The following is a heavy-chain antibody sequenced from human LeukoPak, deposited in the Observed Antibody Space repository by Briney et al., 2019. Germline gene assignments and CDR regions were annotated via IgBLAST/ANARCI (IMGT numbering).Heavy chain of an antibody. CDR3: ARDSYGSGSYPT. CDR1: GGSISSSNW. Sequence: SETLSLTCAVSGGSISSSNWWSWVRQPPGKGLEWIGEIYHSGSTNYNPSLKSRVTISVDKSKNQFSLKLSSVTAADTAVYYWARDSYGSGSYPTGGQGTLATVS. CDR2: IYHSGST. D-gene: IGHD3-10*01. V-gene: IGHV4-4*02. J-gene: IGHJ4*02.